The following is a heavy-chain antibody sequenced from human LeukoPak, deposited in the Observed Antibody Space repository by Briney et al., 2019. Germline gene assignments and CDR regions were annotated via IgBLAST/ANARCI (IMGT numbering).Heavy chain of an antibody. CDR1: GGSFSGYY. CDR2: INHSGST. D-gene: IGHD3-10*01. V-gene: IGHV4-34*01. CDR3: ARGVWFGEFGWFDP. J-gene: IGHJ5*02. Sequence: SETLSLTCAVYGGSFSGYYWSWIRQPPGKGLEWIGEINHSGSTNYSPSLKSRVTISVDTSKNQFSLKLSSVTAADTAVYYCARGVWFGEFGWFDPWGQGTLVTVSS.